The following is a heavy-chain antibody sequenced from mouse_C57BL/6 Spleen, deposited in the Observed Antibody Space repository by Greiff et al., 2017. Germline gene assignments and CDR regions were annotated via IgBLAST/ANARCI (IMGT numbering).Heavy chain of an antibody. CDR2: ISSGSSTI. CDR3: ARGGTTVVASFDY. D-gene: IGHD1-1*01. J-gene: IGHJ2*01. CDR1: GFTFSDYG. V-gene: IGHV5-17*01. Sequence: EVKVVESGGGLVKPGGSLKLSCAASGFTFSDYGMHWVREAPEKGLEWVAYISSGSSTIYYADTVKGRFTISRDNAKNTLFLQMTSLRSEDTAMYYCARGGTTVVASFDYWGQGTTLTVSS.